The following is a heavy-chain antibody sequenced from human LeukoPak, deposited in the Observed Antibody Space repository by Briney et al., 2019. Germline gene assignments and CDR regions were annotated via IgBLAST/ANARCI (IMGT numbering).Heavy chain of an antibody. CDR1: GFTFSSYS. D-gene: IGHD2-2*01. Sequence: GGSLRLSCAASGFTFSSYSMNWVRQAPGKGLEWVSSISSSSSYIYYAESVKGRFTISRDNAKNSLYLQMNSLRAEDTAVYYCARDSIGYCSSTSCYGDGYYYYYYMDVWGKGTTVTVSS. CDR2: ISSSSSYI. V-gene: IGHV3-21*01. J-gene: IGHJ6*03. CDR3: ARDSIGYCSSTSCYGDGYYYYYYMDV.